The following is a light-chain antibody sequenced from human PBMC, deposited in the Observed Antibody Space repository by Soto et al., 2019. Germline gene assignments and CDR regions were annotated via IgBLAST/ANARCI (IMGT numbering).Light chain of an antibody. CDR2: AAS. Sequence: AIQMTQSPSSLSASVGDRVTITCRAGQGIRYDVAWYQQKPGRAPKLLIYAASNLQSGVPSRFSGSGSGSDFTLIISSLQPEDFATYYCLQDYGYPRTFGQGTKVEIK. CDR3: LQDYGYPRT. V-gene: IGKV1-6*01. J-gene: IGKJ1*01. CDR1: QGIRYD.